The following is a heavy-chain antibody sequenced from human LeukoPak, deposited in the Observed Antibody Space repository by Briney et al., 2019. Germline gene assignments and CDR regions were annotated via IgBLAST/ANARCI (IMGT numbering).Heavy chain of an antibody. CDR2: ISGDGGST. J-gene: IGHJ6*02. CDR3: AKAIAVTPLGLYYYGMDV. CDR1: GFTFDDYA. V-gene: IGHV3-43*02. Sequence: GGSLRLSCAASGFTFDDYAMHWVRQAPGKGLEWVSLISGDGGSTYYADSVKGRFTIPRDNSKNSLYLQMNSLRTEDTALYYCAKAIAVTPLGLYYYGMDVWGQGTTVTVSS. D-gene: IGHD6-19*01.